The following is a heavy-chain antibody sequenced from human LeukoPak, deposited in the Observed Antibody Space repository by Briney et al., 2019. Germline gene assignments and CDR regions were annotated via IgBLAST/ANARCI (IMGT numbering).Heavy chain of an antibody. Sequence: GASVKVSCKASGYTFTSYGISWVRQAPGQGLEWMGWISAYNGNTNYAQKLQGRVTMTTDTSTSTAYMELSSLRSEDTAVYYCARGGGRYDFWSGQLPLDPWGQGTLVTVSS. D-gene: IGHD3-3*01. CDR2: ISAYNGNT. J-gene: IGHJ5*02. CDR3: ARGGGRYDFWSGQLPLDP. V-gene: IGHV1-18*01. CDR1: GYTFTSYG.